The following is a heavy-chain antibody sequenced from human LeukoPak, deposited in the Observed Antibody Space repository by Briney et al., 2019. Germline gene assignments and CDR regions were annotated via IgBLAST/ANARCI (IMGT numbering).Heavy chain of an antibody. J-gene: IGHJ4*02. CDR3: AKGSLGSWYYFDY. V-gene: IGHV3-23*01. CDR2: FSRSGPDT. Sequence: GGPLGLSCAASGFTFGSSAMSWVRQAPGKGPEWVSTFSRSGPDTYYADSVKGRFTSFRDNSKNTLYLQMNSLRAEDTAVYYCAKGSLGSWYYFDYWGQGTLVTVSS. D-gene: IGHD6-13*01. CDR1: GFTFGSSA.